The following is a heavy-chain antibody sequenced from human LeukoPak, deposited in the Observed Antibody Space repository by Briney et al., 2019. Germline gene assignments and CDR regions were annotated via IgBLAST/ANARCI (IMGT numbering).Heavy chain of an antibody. J-gene: IGHJ4*02. CDR2: IYYSGST. D-gene: IGHD2-2*01. CDR3: ARGLIVVVPAAIRRRAYYFDY. V-gene: IGHV4-61*01. Sequence: SETLSLTCTVSGGSVSSGSYYWSWIRQPPGKGLEWIGYIYYSGSTNYNPSLKSRVTISVDTSKNQFSLKLSSVTAADTAVYYCARGLIVVVPAAIRRRAYYFDYWGQGTLVTVSS. CDR1: GGSVSSGSYY.